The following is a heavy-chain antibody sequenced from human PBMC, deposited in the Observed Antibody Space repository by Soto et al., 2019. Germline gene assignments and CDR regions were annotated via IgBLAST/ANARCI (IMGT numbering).Heavy chain of an antibody. V-gene: IGHV4-30-4*01. Sequence: SETLSLTCTVSGGSISSGDYYWSWIRQPPGKGLEWIGYIYYSGSAHYNPSLKSRVTISVDMSKNQFSLKLSSVTAEDTAVYYCARVARDSSDAFDIWGQGTMVTVSS. CDR1: GGSISSGDYY. CDR2: IYYSGSA. CDR3: ARVARDSSDAFDI. D-gene: IGHD3-22*01. J-gene: IGHJ3*02.